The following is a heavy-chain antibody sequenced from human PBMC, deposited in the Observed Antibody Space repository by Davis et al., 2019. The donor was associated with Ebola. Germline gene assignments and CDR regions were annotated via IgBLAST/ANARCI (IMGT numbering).Heavy chain of an antibody. V-gene: IGHV3-7*03. J-gene: IGHJ4*02. Sequence: GESLKISCAASGFTLSTYWMSWVRQAPGKGLEWVANIKQDGSETYYVDSVKGRFTISRDNAKNSLYLQMNSLRAEDTAVYYCATRGSSREFDYWGQGTLVSVS. CDR2: IKQDGSET. CDR1: GFTLSTYW. D-gene: IGHD6-13*01. CDR3: ATRGSSREFDY.